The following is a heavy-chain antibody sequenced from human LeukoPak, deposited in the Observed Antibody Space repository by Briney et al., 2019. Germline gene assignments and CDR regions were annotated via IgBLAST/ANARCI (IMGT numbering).Heavy chain of an antibody. V-gene: IGHV3-23*01. CDR1: RFTFNTYA. Sequence: GGSPRLSCVASRFTFNTYAVNWVRQAPGKGLEWVSAICSNGGFTYYADSVRGRFTISRDNSKNTVFLKMNALRAEDTAVYYCARVKRDCSGGTCYSYDYWGQGTLVTVSS. CDR3: ARVKRDCSGGTCYSYDY. CDR2: ICSNGGFT. D-gene: IGHD2-15*01. J-gene: IGHJ4*02.